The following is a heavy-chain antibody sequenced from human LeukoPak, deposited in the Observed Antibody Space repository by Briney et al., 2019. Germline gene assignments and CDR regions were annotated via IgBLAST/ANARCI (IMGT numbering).Heavy chain of an antibody. CDR1: GGSFSGYY. J-gene: IGHJ4*02. CDR2: INHSGST. D-gene: IGHD3-10*01. Sequence: PSETLSLTCAVYGGSFSGYYWSWIRQPPGKGLEWIGEINHSGSTNYNPSLKSRVTISVDTSKNQFSLKLSSVTAADTAVYYCARGLRFGEYYFDYWGQGTLVTVSS. V-gene: IGHV4-34*01. CDR3: ARGLRFGEYYFDY.